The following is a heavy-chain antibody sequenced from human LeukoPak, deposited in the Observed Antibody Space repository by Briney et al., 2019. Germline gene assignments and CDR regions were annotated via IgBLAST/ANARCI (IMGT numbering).Heavy chain of an antibody. D-gene: IGHD6-13*01. V-gene: IGHV4-39*01. CDR2: IYYSGST. CDR3: ARTGYSSSWYDSGAFDI. Sequence: SETLSLTCTVSGGSISSSSYYWGWIRQPPGKGLEWIGSIYYSGSTHYNPSLKSRVTISVDTSKNQFSLKLSSVTAADTAVYYCARTGYSSSWYDSGAFDIWGQGTMVTVSS. CDR1: GGSISSSSYY. J-gene: IGHJ3*02.